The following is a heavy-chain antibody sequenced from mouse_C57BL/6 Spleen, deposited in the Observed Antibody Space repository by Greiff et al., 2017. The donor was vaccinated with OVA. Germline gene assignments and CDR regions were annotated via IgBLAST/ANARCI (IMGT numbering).Heavy chain of an antibody. CDR1: GFTFSSYA. CDR2: ISDGGSYT. CDR3: ARGRYCDV. J-gene: IGHJ1*03. V-gene: IGHV5-4*01. Sequence: EVQLVESGGGLVKPGGSLKLSCAASGFTFSSYAMSWVRQTPEKRLAWVATISDGGSYTYYPDNVKGRFTISRDNAKNNLYLHMSHLKSEDTAMYYCARGRYCDVWGTGTTVTVSS.